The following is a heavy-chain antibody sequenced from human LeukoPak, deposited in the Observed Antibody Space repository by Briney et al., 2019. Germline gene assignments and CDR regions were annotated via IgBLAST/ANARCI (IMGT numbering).Heavy chain of an antibody. CDR1: GGSFSGYY. D-gene: IGHD5-18*01. Sequence: SETLSLTCAVYGGSFSGYYWSLIRQPPGKGLEWIGEINHSGSTNYNPSLKSRVTISVDTSKNQFSLKLSSVTAADTAVYYCASLTAMVTSFDYWGQGTLVTVSS. J-gene: IGHJ4*02. CDR2: INHSGST. V-gene: IGHV4-34*01. CDR3: ASLTAMVTSFDY.